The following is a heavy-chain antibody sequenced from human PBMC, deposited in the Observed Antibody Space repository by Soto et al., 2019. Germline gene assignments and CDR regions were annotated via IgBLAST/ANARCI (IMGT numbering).Heavy chain of an antibody. D-gene: IGHD2-8*01. CDR2: TYYRSKWYN. V-gene: IGHV6-1*01. J-gene: IGHJ4*02. CDR3: VSLIGNNRFEV. Sequence: PSQTLSRTCAISGDSVSSSSVTWNWISQSPSRGLEWLGRTYYRSKWYNDYAESVKSRITINPDTSKNQFSLHLNSVTPEDTAVFFCVSLIGNNRFEVWARGTLVTVSS. CDR1: GDSVSSSSVT.